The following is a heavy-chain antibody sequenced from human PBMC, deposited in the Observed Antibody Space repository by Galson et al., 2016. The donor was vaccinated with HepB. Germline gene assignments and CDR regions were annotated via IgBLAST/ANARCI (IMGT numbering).Heavy chain of an antibody. CDR3: ARDLEWRNYDFWSRIQVGYFGC. Sequence: SVKVSCKASGYTFTNYGIIWVRHAPGQGLEWMGWISAYNGNTNYAQKFQGRVTMTTDTSTSTAYLDLRSLGSDDTAVYYCARDLEWRNYDFWSRIQVGYFGCWDQGTLVTVST. V-gene: IGHV1-18*01. CDR1: GYTFTNYG. J-gene: IGHJ4*02. D-gene: IGHD3-3*01. CDR2: ISAYNGNT.